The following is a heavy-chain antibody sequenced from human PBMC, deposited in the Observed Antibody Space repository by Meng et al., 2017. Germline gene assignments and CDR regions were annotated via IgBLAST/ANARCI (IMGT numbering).Heavy chain of an antibody. J-gene: IGHJ6*02. CDR1: GGSISSSSYY. CDR2: IYYSGST. V-gene: IGHV4-39*07. CDR3: ARTMTTGYGMDV. D-gene: IGHD4-17*01. Sequence: GSLRLSCTVPGGSISSSSYYWGWIRQPPGKGLEWIGSIYYSGSTYYNPSLKSRVTISVDTSKDQFSLKLSSVTAADTAVYYCARTMTTGYGMDVWGQGTTVTVSS.